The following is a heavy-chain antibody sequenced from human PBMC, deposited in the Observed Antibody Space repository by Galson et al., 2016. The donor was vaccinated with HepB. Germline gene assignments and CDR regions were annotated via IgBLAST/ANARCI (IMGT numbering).Heavy chain of an antibody. V-gene: IGHV4-31*03. CDR2: IYYRVDS. CDR3: ARGDYESGSFDY. D-gene: IGHD3-10*01. J-gene: IGHJ4*02. Sequence: LSLTCTVSGGSIRTSGHYWSWIRQHPGKGLEWIGYIYYRVDSYYNPSLKSRVTIFVDPSKNHFSLRLSSVTAADTAVYYCARGDYESGSFDYWGRGTLVIVSS. CDR1: GGSIRTSGHY.